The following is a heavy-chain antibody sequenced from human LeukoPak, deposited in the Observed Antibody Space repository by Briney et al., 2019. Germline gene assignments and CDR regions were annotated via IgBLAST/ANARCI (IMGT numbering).Heavy chain of an antibody. D-gene: IGHD6-19*01. Sequence: PGRSLRLSCAASGFTFSSYGMHWVRQAPGKGLEWVAVIWYDGSNKYYADSVKGRFTISRDNSKNTLYLQMNSLRAEDTAVYYCAKSSGWYGFFDYWGQGTLVTVSS. CDR1: GFTFSSYG. V-gene: IGHV3-33*06. CDR2: IWYDGSNK. J-gene: IGHJ4*02. CDR3: AKSSGWYGFFDY.